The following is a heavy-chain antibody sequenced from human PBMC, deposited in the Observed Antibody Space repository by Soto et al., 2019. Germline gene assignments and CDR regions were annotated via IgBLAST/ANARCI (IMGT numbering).Heavy chain of an antibody. Sequence: GGSLRLSCAASGFTFSNAWMSWVRQAPGKGLEWVGLIKKKADGGTTEYAAPLKGRFTISRDDSKNTLYLEMNSLKIEDTGVYYCRTQWLDWGQGTLVTVS. CDR3: RTQWLD. J-gene: IGHJ4*02. D-gene: IGHD6-19*01. V-gene: IGHV3-15*01. CDR1: GFTFSNAW. CDR2: IKKKADGGTT.